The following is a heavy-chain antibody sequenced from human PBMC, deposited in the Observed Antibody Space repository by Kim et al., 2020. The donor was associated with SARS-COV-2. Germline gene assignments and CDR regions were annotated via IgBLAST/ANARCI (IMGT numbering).Heavy chain of an antibody. CDR3: AREGIVVVPAATGGLDY. D-gene: IGHD2-2*01. CDR2: HNTNTGNP. J-gene: IGHJ4*02. V-gene: IGHV7-4-1*02. Sequence: LEWMGGHNTNTGNPTYAQGFTGRFVFTLDTSVSTAYLQISSLKAEDTAVYYCAREGIVVVPAATGGLDYWGQGTLVTVSS.